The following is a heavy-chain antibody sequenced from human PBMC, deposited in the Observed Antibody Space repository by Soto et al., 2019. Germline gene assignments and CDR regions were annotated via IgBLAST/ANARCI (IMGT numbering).Heavy chain of an antibody. CDR2: ISYDGSNK. CDR1: GFTFSSYA. CDR3: ARALSSSWYYFDY. J-gene: IGHJ4*02. Sequence: GGSLRLSCAASGFTFSSYAMHWVRQAPGKGLEWVAVISYDGSNKYYADSVKGRFTISRDNSKNTLYLQMNSLRAEDTAVYYCARALSSSWYYFDYWGQGTLVTVSS. V-gene: IGHV3-30-3*01. D-gene: IGHD6-13*01.